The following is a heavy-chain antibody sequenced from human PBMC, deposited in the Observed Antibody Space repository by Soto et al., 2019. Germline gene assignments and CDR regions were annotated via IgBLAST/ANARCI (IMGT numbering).Heavy chain of an antibody. J-gene: IGHJ4*02. Sequence: QVQLVESGGGLVKPGGSLRLSCVASGFTFSDYYMSWIRQAPGKGLEWVSYISSSGTTIYYADSVKGRFTISRDNAKNSRFLQMNGLRAEDTAVYYCPRGRYDNVWRSDPPHFDYWGQGTLVTVSS. CDR3: PRGRYDNVWRSDPPHFDY. CDR1: GFTFSDYY. D-gene: IGHD3-16*02. CDR2: ISSSGTTI. V-gene: IGHV3-11*01.